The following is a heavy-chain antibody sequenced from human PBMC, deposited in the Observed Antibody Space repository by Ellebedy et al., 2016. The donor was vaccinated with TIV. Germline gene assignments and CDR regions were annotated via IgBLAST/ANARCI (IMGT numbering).Heavy chain of an antibody. J-gene: IGHJ4*02. D-gene: IGHD3-3*01. CDR1: GFSFSSYA. CDR2: ISGSGTRS. CDR3: VKVGMQFLEWLPFGF. Sequence: PGGSLRLSCAASGFSFSSYAMSWVRQAPGKGLEWVSVISGSGTRSSYADSVKGRFTIPRDNSKNTLYLQMNSLRAEDTGVYYCVKVGMQFLEWLPFGFWGQGTLVTVSS. V-gene: IGHV3-23*01.